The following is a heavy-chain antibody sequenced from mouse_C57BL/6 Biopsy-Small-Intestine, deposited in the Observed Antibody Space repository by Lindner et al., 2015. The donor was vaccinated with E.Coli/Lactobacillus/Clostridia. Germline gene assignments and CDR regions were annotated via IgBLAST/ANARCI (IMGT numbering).Heavy chain of an antibody. CDR1: GYTFTDYE. CDR2: FDPETGGT. CDR3: TRDYYGSSYYAMDY. J-gene: IGHJ4*01. D-gene: IGHD1-1*01. V-gene: IGHV1-15*01. Sequence: VQLQESGAELVRPGASVTLSCKASGYTFTDYEMHWVMQTPVHGLEWIGAFDPETGGTAYTQKFKGKAILTADKSSSTAYMELRSLTSEDSAVYYCTRDYYGSSYYAMDYWGQGTSVTVSS.